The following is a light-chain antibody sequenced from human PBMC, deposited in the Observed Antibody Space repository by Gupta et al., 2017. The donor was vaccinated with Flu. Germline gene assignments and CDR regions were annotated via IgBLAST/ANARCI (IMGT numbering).Light chain of an antibody. CDR2: DAS. J-gene: IGKJ1*01. Sequence: ERATLSCRASQSVSSNYLAWYQKKPGQAPRLLIYDASSRATGIPDRFSGRGSGTDFTLTISRLEPEDFAVYYCQQYSSSPQTFGHGTQVEIK. CDR1: QSVSSNY. CDR3: QQYSSSPQT. V-gene: IGKV3-20*01.